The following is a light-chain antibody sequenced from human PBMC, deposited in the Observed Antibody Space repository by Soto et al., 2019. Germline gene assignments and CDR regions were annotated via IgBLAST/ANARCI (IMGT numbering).Light chain of an antibody. CDR2: DAS. Sequence: GPRHSLSCRASQSVSSYLAWYQQKPGQAPRLLIYDASNRATGIPARFSGSGSGTDFTLTVRSLEPEDFAVYYCQQRSNWPPVTFGEGTQLEIK. CDR3: QQRSNWPPVT. J-gene: IGKJ5*01. V-gene: IGKV3-11*01. CDR1: QSVSSY.